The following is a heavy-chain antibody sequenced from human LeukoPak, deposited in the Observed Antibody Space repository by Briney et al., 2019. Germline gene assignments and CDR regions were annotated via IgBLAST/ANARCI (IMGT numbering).Heavy chain of an antibody. CDR1: GGSISDYY. CDR3: ARWPIHLGYCSGSLCHKWFDP. J-gene: IGHJ5*02. D-gene: IGHD2-15*01. V-gene: IGHV4-59*08. Sequence: PSETLSLTCNVYGGSISDYYWNWIRQPPGKGLEWIGYIHHSGTTSSNPSLKSRVTISIDTSKNQFSLNLNSVTAADTAIYYSARWPIHLGYCSGSLCHKWFDPWGQGTLVTVSS. CDR2: IHHSGTT.